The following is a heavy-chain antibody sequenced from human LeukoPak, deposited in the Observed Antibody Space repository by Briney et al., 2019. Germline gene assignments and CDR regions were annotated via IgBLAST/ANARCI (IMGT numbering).Heavy chain of an antibody. CDR1: GFTFSSYA. V-gene: IGHV3-30-3*01. Sequence: GGSLRLSCAASGFTFSSYAMHWVRQAPGKGLEWVAVISYDGSNKYYADSVKGRFTISRDNSKNTLYLQMNSLRAEDTAVYYCAGEAFDIWGQGTMVTVSS. CDR3: AGEAFDI. J-gene: IGHJ3*02. CDR2: ISYDGSNK.